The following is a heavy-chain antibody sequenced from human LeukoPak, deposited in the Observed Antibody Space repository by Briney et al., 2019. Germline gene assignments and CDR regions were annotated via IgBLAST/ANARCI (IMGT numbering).Heavy chain of an antibody. D-gene: IGHD3-10*01. CDR3: AKDVGGYYFTYWSGCFDH. J-gene: IGHJ4*02. Sequence: GGSLRLSCAASGFTFSSYAMSWVRQAPGKGLEWVSGISSGGGSTYYADSVKGRFTISRDNSKNTLDLEMNSLRAEDTAVYYCAKDVGGYYFTYWSGCFDHWGQGTLVTVSS. CDR2: ISSGGGST. CDR1: GFTFSSYA. V-gene: IGHV3-23*01.